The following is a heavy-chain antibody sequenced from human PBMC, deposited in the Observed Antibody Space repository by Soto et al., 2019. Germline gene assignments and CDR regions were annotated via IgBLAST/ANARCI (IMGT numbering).Heavy chain of an antibody. D-gene: IGHD3-9*01. CDR3: ARHKGNYDILTGYYTNWFDP. CDR1: GGSFSGGYYF. J-gene: IGHJ5*02. Sequence: SETLSLTCTVSGGSFSGGYYFWAWIRQPPGKGLEWIGYIYYSGSTNYNPSLKSRVTISVDTSKNQFSLKLSSVTAADTAVYYCARHKGNYDILTGYYTNWFDPWGQGTLVTVSS. CDR2: IYYSGST. V-gene: IGHV4-61*01.